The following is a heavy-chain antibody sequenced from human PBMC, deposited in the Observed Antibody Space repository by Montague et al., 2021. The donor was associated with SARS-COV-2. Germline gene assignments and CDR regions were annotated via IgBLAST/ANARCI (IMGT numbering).Heavy chain of an antibody. J-gene: IGHJ6*04. CDR1: GGSVSSGSYY. CDR3: ARDPWRITIFGVVTRYGMAV. Sequence: SETLSLTCIVSGGSVSSGSYYWSWIRQPPGKGLEWIGYIYYSGSTNYNPSLKSRVTISVDTSKNQFSLKLSSVTAADTAVYYCARDPWRITIFGVVTRYGMAVGAKG. CDR2: IYYSGST. V-gene: IGHV4-61*01. D-gene: IGHD3-3*01.